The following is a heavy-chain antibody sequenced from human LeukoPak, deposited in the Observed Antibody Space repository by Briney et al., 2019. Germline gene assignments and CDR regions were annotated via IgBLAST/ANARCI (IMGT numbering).Heavy chain of an antibody. J-gene: IGHJ4*02. CDR2: ISGSGGST. D-gene: IGHD1-20*01. CDR1: GFTFSSYG. V-gene: IGHV3-23*01. CDR3: AKSITGTRYYFDY. Sequence: PGGSLRLSSAASGFTFSSYGMSWVRQAPGKGLEWVSAISGSGGSTYYADSVKGRLTISRDNSKNTLYLQMNSLRAEDTAVYYCAKSITGTRYYFDYWGQGTLVTVSS.